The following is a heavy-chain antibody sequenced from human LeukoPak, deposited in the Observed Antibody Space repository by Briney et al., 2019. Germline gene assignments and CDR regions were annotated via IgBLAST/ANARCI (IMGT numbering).Heavy chain of an antibody. D-gene: IGHD3-3*01. V-gene: IGHV4-38-2*02. J-gene: IGHJ5*02. CDR2: IYHSGST. CDR3: ARDSWGGYYMGNWFDP. CDR1: GYSISSGYY. Sequence: PSETLSLTYAVSGYSISSGYYWGWIRQPPGKGLEWIGSIYHSGSTYYNPSLKSRVTISVDTSKNQFSLKLSPVTAADTAVYYCARDSWGGYYMGNWFDPWGQGTLVTVSS.